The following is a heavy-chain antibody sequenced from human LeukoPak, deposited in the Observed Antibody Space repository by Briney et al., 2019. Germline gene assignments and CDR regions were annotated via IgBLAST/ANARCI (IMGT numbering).Heavy chain of an antibody. J-gene: IGHJ4*02. Sequence: SETLSLTCSVSGASLSSRTSYWGWIRQPPGKGLEWIGTIYSSGNTYYNPSLKSRVTISRDTSKNQVSLKVSSVTAADTATYYCARHVSSVGVAVVITLIDSWGQGALVTVSS. CDR3: ARHVSSVGVAVVITLIDS. D-gene: IGHD3-3*01. CDR1: GASLSSRTSY. CDR2: IYSSGNT. V-gene: IGHV4-39*01.